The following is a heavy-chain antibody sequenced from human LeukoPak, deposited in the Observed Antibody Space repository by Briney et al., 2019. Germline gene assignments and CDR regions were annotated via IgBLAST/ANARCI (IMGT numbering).Heavy chain of an antibody. V-gene: IGHV4-59*01. Sequence: SETLSLTCSVYGGPITEYYWSWIRQPPGKGLEWIGYIYHTGSTNYSPSLKSRVTMSVDASRNQFSLKLVSVTAADTAVYYCARDRGTTGDYYLDSWGQGILVTVSS. CDR2: IYHTGST. CDR3: ARDRGTTGDYYLDS. J-gene: IGHJ4*02. D-gene: IGHD4/OR15-4a*01. CDR1: GGPITEYY.